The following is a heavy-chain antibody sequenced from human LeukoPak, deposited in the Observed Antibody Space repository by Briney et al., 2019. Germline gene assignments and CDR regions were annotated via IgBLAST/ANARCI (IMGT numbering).Heavy chain of an antibody. D-gene: IGHD2-2*01. CDR2: IKQDGSEK. CDR1: GFTFSSYW. J-gene: IGHJ4*02. Sequence: GGSLRLSCTASGFTFSSYWMNWVRQAPGKGLEWVANIKQDGSEKYYVDSVKGRFTISRDNTKNSLYLQMNNLRTDEKAVYYCATSRTFDYWGQGTLVTVSS. V-gene: IGHV3-7*01. CDR3: ATSRTFDY.